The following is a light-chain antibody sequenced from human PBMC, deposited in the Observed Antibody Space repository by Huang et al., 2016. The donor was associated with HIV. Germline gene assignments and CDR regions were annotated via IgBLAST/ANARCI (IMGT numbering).Light chain of an antibody. CDR2: GAS. Sequence: IILTQSPATLSVSPGEGATLPCRASQSIGTNLAWYQQGPGQAPRLLVYGASTRATGVPVRFSGSGSGTQFYLTLSSLQSEDFATYYCQHYSNWPPLTFGGGTKVDI. CDR1: QSIGTN. V-gene: IGKV3-15*01. CDR3: QHYSNWPPLT. J-gene: IGKJ4*01.